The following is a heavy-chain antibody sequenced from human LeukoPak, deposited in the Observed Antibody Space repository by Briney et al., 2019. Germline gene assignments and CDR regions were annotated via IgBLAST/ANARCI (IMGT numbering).Heavy chain of an antibody. V-gene: IGHV4-39*07. CDR2: ICYTGST. CDR3: ARGDDCSGGTCYGTVY. Sequence: PSETLSLTCTVSGGSISGDNYYWGWIRQPPGKGLEWIGSICYTGSTYYNPSLKSRVTISVNTSKKQFSLNLSFVTAADTAVYYCARGDDCSGGTCYGTVYWGQGTLVTVSS. J-gene: IGHJ4*02. CDR1: GGSISGDNYY. D-gene: IGHD2-15*01.